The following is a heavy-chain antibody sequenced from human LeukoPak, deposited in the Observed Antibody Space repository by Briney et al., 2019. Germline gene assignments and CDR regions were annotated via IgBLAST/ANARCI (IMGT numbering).Heavy chain of an antibody. V-gene: IGHV3-23*01. CDR1: GFTFSGYA. Sequence: PGGSLRLSCAASGFTFSGYAMSWVRQAPGKGLEWVSAISGSGGSTYYADSVKGRFTISRDNSKNTLYLQMNSLRAEDTAVYYCAKDPRAYYYDSSGYYYSHYWGQGTLVTVSS. J-gene: IGHJ4*02. D-gene: IGHD3-22*01. CDR3: AKDPRAYYYDSSGYYYSHY. CDR2: ISGSGGST.